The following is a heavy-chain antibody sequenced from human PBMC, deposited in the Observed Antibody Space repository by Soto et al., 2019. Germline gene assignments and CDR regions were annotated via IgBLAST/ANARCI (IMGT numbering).Heavy chain of an antibody. CDR3: ARDRYYDILTGYQGYYYYGMDV. CDR1: GYTFTSYY. D-gene: IGHD3-9*01. J-gene: IGHJ6*02. CDR2: INPSGGST. Sequence: ASVKVSCKASGYTFTSYYMHWVRQAPGQGLEWMGIINPSGGSTSYAQKFQGRVTMTRDTSTSTVYMELSSLRSEDTAVYYCARDRYYDILTGYQGYYYYGMDVWGQGTTVTVSS. V-gene: IGHV1-46*01.